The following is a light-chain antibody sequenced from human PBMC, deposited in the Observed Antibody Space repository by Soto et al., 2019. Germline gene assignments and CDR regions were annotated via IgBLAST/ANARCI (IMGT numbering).Light chain of an antibody. J-gene: IGKJ2*01. CDR2: AAS. V-gene: IGKV1-39*01. Sequence: DIQVTQSPSSLSASVGDSVTITCRTSERVTRYVNWYQQKPGRAPKLLIYAASHLQSGAPSRVSGSESGTDVTLTISNLQPEDFATYYCQQTYSHPYAFGQGTRLDIQ. CDR1: ERVTRY. CDR3: QQTYSHPYA.